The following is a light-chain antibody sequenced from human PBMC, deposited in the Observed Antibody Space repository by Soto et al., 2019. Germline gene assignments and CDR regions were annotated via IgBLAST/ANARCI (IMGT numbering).Light chain of an antibody. CDR3: QQYNAISLT. J-gene: IGKJ4*01. V-gene: IGKV1-5*03. CDR2: KAS. CDR1: QSISSW. Sequence: DIQMTQSPSTLSASVGDTVTITCRASQSISSWLAWYQQKPGKAPKLLIYKASNLESGVPSRFSGSGSGTEFTLSISSLQPDDFATYYCQQYNAISLTFGGGTKVEIK.